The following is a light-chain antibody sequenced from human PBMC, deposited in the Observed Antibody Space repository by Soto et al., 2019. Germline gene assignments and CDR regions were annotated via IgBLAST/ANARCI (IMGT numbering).Light chain of an antibody. J-gene: IGKJ4*01. V-gene: IGKV1-39*01. CDR2: AAS. Sequence: DIQLTQSPSFLSASVGDRVTITCGASQSISRYLNWYQQKPGKAPKLLIYAASSLQSGVPSRFSGSGSGTDFTLTISSLQTEDFATYYCQQRYSTPLTFGGGTKVDIK. CDR3: QQRYSTPLT. CDR1: QSISRY.